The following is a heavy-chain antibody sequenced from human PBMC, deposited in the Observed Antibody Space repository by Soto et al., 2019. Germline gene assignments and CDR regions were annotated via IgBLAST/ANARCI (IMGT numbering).Heavy chain of an antibody. CDR2: IIPIFGTA. CDR1: GGTFSSYA. Sequence: SVKVSCKASGGTFSSYAISWVRQAPGQGLEWMGGIIPIFGTANYAQKFQGRVTITADESTSTAYMELSSLRSEDTAVYYCARALYPRGTGPSPRGSSYVYWGQGNLVTVSS. J-gene: IGHJ4*02. V-gene: IGHV1-69*13. CDR3: ARALYPRGTGPSPRGSSYVY. D-gene: IGHD3-16*02.